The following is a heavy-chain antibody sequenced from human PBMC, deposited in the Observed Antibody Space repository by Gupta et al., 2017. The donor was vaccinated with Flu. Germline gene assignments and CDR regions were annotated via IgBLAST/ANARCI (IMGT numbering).Heavy chain of an antibody. CDR1: GFTFSGSH. D-gene: IGHD3-16*01. Sequence: EVRLVESGGGLVQPGGAWRLTCVMSGFTFSGSHMNWIRQAPGKGLEWIAYIGSGGNTDYADSVRGRFTISRDNARDSLFLQMNSLRDEDTALYYCARDRNWAFIVGGQGAKVTVSS. CDR3: ARDRNWAFIV. V-gene: IGHV3-48*02. J-gene: IGHJ4*02. CDR2: IGSGGNT.